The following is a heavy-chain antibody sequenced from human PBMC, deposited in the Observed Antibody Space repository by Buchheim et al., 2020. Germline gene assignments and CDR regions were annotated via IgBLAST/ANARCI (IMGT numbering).Heavy chain of an antibody. CDR1: GFTFRNYW. CDR2: IKPVGSEK. CDR3: ATDDTGPYYFDY. D-gene: IGHD2-8*02. J-gene: IGHJ4*02. V-gene: IGHV3-7*01. Sequence: EVQLVESGGGLVQPGGSLRLSCAPSGFTFRNYWMSWVRQGPGKGLEWVANIKPVGSEKYYLDSVKGRFTISRDNAKNLLYLEMNSLRAEDTALYYCATDDTGPYYFDYWGQGSL.